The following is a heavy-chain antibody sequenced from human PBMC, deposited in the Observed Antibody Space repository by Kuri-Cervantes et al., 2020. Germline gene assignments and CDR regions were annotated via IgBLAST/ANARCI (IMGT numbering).Heavy chain of an antibody. J-gene: IGHJ3*02. CDR2: ISGSGGNT. D-gene: IGHD2-2*01. V-gene: IGHV3-23*01. CDR1: GFTFSSYA. Sequence: GGSLRLSCAASGFTFSSYAMSWVRQAPGKGLEWVSAISGSGGNTYYADSVKGRFTISRDNSKNTLYLQMNSLRAEDTAVYYCARDTNVVPVTSDAFDIWGQGTMVTVSS. CDR3: ARDTNVVPVTSDAFDI.